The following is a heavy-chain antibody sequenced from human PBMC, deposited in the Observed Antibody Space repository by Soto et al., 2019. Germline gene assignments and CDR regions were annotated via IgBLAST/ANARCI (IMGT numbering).Heavy chain of an antibody. CDR3: AKDISTGTIRSGY. CDR2: ISYDGSNK. V-gene: IGHV3-30*18. J-gene: IGHJ4*02. CDR1: GFTFSSYG. D-gene: IGHD1-1*01. Sequence: QVQLVGSGGGVVQPGRSLRLSCAASGFTFSSYGMHWVRQAPGKGLEWVAVISYDGSNKYYADSVKGRFTISRDNSKNTLYLQMNSLRAEDTAVYYCAKDISTGTIRSGYWGQGTLVTVSS.